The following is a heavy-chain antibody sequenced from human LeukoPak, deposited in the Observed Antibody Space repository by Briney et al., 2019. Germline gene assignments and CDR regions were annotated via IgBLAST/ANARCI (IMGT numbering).Heavy chain of an antibody. CDR2: IRDSGEA. V-gene: IGHV3-66*03. CDR1: GFVFSRDN. D-gene: IGHD3/OR15-3a*01. CDR3: ARDRAANQDWVEFDP. J-gene: IGHJ5*02. Sequence: GGSLRLSCIASGFVFSRDNMNWVRQAPGKGLEWVGLIRDSGEAFYADFARGRFAISRDESENTLYLQMNSLRVEDTAVYFCARDRAANQDWVEFDPWGQGTPVIVTS.